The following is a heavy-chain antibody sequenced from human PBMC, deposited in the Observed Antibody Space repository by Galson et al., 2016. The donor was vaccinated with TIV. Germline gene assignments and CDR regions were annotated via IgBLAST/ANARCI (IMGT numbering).Heavy chain of an antibody. CDR1: GDSVSSNSA. CDR3: ARDRTLPGYYYNGMDV. Sequence: CAISGDSVSSNSAWNWIRQSPSRGLEWLGRTYYRSKWYNDYALSVKSRITINPDTSKNQFSLQLNSMTHEDTAVYYCARDRTLPGYYYNGMDVWGQGTTVTVSS. J-gene: IGHJ6*02. D-gene: IGHD1/OR15-1a*01. V-gene: IGHV6-1*01. CDR2: TYYRSKWYN.